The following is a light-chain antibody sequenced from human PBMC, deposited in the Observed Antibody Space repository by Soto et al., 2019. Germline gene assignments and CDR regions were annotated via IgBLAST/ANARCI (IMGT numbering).Light chain of an antibody. CDR1: QSISSW. CDR3: QHYNSYSEA. J-gene: IGKJ1*01. Sequence: DIQMTQSPSTLSVSVRDRVSITFRASQSISSWLAWYQQKPGKAPKLLIYKASTLKSGVPSRFSGSGSGTEFTLTISSLQPDDFATYYCQHYNSYSEAFGQGTKVDIK. V-gene: IGKV1-5*03. CDR2: KAS.